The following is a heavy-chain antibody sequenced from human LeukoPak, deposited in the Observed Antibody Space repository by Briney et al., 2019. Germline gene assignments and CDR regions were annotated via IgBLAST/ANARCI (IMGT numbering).Heavy chain of an antibody. Sequence: GGSLRLSCTASGFTFSSDRMHWVRQVPGKGLVWVSRIDSGGTGAVYADAVEGRFTISRDNAKNTLYLQMNSLRAEDTAIYYCVRGGFSGDWGQGTLVTVFS. CDR1: GFTFSSDR. CDR2: IDSGGTGA. V-gene: IGHV3-74*03. D-gene: IGHD1-26*01. J-gene: IGHJ4*02. CDR3: VRGGFSGD.